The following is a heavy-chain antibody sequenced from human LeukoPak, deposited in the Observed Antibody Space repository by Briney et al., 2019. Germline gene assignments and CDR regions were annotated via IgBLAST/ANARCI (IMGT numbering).Heavy chain of an antibody. CDR2: VDQSGGT. CDR3: ARGFIAVAGTALNWFDP. D-gene: IGHD6-19*01. V-gene: IGHV4-34*01. Sequence: PSETLSLTCAVSGGSFSDDFWTRLRQFPGKGLEWIGEVDQSGGTNYNPSLKGRVSMSLDTSKNHFSLKLRSVTAADTALYFCARGFIAVAGTALNWFDPWGLGTLVTVSS. J-gene: IGHJ5*02. CDR1: GGSFSDDF.